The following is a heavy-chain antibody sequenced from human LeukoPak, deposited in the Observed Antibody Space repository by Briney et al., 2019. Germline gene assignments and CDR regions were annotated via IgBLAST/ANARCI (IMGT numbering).Heavy chain of an antibody. CDR3: ARDSLPMAVTGPFDH. V-gene: IGHV3-33*01. J-gene: IGHJ4*02. Sequence: TGGSLRLSCAASGFNFSSYGMHWVRQAPGKGLEWVTSIWFYGSNIHYADSVKGRVTISSDNSKSALYLQMNSLRAEDTAIYYCARDSLPMAVTGPFDHWGQGALVTVSS. CDR2: IWFYGSNI. CDR1: GFNFSSYG. D-gene: IGHD6-19*01.